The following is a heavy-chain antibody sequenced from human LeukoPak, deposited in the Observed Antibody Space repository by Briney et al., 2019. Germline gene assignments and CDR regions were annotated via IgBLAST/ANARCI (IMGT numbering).Heavy chain of an antibody. CDR1: GFTFRNFG. D-gene: IGHD2-8*02. V-gene: IGHV3-30*02. CDR2: IRFDGRDE. J-gene: IGHJ4*02. Sequence: GESLKISCAASGFTFRNFGMHWVRQAPGKGLEWVAFIRFDGRDEYYVDSLKGRFTISRDNSKNTVYLQMNGLTSEDTALYYCAKDKSQVGVDSASTLVDHWGQGTLVIVSS. CDR3: AKDKSQVGVDSASTLVDH.